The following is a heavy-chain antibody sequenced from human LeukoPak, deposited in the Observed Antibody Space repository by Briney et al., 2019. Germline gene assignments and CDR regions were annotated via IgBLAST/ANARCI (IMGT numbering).Heavy chain of an antibody. CDR2: FSSGGSA. CDR1: GGSISSSSYY. Sequence: SETLSPTCIVPGGSISSSSYYWAWIRQSPGKGLEWIGTFSSGGSAYYNPSLTSRVSISKDTSDNQFSLRLYSVTAADTAVYYCARKQTGTMYDVWGQGTQVTVSS. J-gene: IGHJ4*02. D-gene: IGHD1-7*01. V-gene: IGHV4-39*07. CDR3: ARKQTGTMYDV.